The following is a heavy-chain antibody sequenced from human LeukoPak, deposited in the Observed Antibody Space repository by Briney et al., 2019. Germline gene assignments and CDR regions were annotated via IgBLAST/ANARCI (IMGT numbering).Heavy chain of an antibody. J-gene: IGHJ4*02. CDR2: IYYSGST. D-gene: IGHD5-12*01. CDR1: GGSISSYY. V-gene: IGHV4-59*08. Sequence: SETLSLTCTVSGGSISSYYWSWIRQPPGKGLEWIGYIYYSGSTDYNPSLKSRVTMSVDTSKNQFSLRLSTVTAADTAVYYCARRLGGYNYWGQGTLVTVSS. CDR3: ARRLGGYNY.